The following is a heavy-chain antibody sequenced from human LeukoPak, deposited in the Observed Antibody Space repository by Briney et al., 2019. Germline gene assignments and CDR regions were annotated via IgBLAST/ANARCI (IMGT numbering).Heavy chain of an antibody. V-gene: IGHV1-2*02. J-gene: IGHJ4*02. CDR3: ARHDYGGNFY. D-gene: IGHD4-23*01. CDR2: INPNSGGT. Sequence: ASVKVSCKASGYTFTGYYMHWVRQAPGQGLEWMGWINPNSGGTNYAQKFQGRVTMTRDTSISTAYLQWSSLKASDTAMYYCARHDYGGNFYWGQGTLVTVSS. CDR1: GYTFTGYY.